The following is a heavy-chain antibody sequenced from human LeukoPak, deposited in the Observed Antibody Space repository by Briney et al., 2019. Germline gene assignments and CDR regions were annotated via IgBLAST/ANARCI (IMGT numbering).Heavy chain of an antibody. CDR3: ARDNTGSSWARYYYGMDV. D-gene: IGHD6-13*01. Sequence: PGGSLRLSCVAFGFTFSSYAMHRVRQAPGKGLEWVAVISYDGSNKYYADSVKGRFTISRGNSKNTLYLQMNSLRAEDTAVYYCARDNTGSSWARYYYGMDVWGQGTTVTVSS. V-gene: IGHV3-30*04. CDR2: ISYDGSNK. CDR1: GFTFSSYA. J-gene: IGHJ6*02.